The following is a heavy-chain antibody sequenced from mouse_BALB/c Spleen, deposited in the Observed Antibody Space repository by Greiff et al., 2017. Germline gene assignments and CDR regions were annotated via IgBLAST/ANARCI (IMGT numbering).Heavy chain of an antibody. CDR2: IDPETGGT. J-gene: IGHJ4*01. D-gene: IGHD1-1*02. CDR3: TRPHYVAMDY. Sequence: VKLMESGAELVRPGASVTLSCKASGYTFTDYEMHWVKQTPVHGLEWIGAIDPETGGTAYNQKFKGKATLTADKSSSTAYMELRSLTSEDSAVYYCTRPHYVAMDYWGQGTSVTVSS. V-gene: IGHV1-15*01. CDR1: GYTFTDYE.